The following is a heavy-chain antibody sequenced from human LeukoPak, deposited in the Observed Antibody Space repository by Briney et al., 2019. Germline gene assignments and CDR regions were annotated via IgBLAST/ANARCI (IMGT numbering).Heavy chain of an antibody. CDR3: ARDAGLAARRFYMDV. CDR1: AGSISSGSYC. D-gene: IGHD6-6*01. J-gene: IGHJ6*03. V-gene: IGHV4-61*02. CDR2: IYTSGST. Sequence: SQTLSLTCTVSAGSISSGSYCWSWIRQPAGKGLEWIGRIYTSGSTNYNPSLKSRVTISVDTSKHQFSLKLSSVTAADTAVYYCARDAGLAARRFYMDVWGKGTTVTVSS.